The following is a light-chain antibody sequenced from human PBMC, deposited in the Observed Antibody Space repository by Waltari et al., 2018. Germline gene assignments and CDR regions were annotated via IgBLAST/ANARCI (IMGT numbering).Light chain of an antibody. V-gene: IGLV2-14*03. CDR3: SSYTSSSTLV. CDR2: DVS. Sequence: QSALTQPASVSGSPGQSITISCTGTSSALGGYNYVSWYQQHPGKAPKLLIYDVSNRPSGVSNRFSGSKSGTTASLTISGLQAEDEADYYCSSYTSSSTLVFGGGTKLTVL. CDR1: SSALGGYNY. J-gene: IGLJ2*01.